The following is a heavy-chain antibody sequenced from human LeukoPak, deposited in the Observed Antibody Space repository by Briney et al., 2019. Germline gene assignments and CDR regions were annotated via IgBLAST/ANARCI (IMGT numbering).Heavy chain of an antibody. CDR1: GYTFTSYG. J-gene: IGHJ4*02. V-gene: IGHV1-18*01. CDR2: ISAYNGNT. CDR3: ARGQGIAAAGLDY. Sequence: ASVKLSCKASGYTFTSYGISWVRQAPGQGLEWMGWISAYNGNTNYAQKFQGRVTMTRNTSISTAYMELSSLISEDTAVYYCARGQGIAAAGLDYWGQGTLVTVSS. D-gene: IGHD6-13*01.